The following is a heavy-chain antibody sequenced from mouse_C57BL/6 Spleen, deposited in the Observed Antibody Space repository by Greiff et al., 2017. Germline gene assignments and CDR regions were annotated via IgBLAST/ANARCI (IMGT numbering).Heavy chain of an antibody. Sequence: EVKLMESGGGLVQPGESLKLSCESNEYEFPSHDMSWVRKTPEKRLELVAAINSDGGSTYYPDTMDRRFIISRDNTKKTLYLQMSSLRSEDTALYYCAIGGLRDAMDYWGQGTSVTVSS. D-gene: IGHD2-4*01. CDR1: EYEFPSHD. V-gene: IGHV5-2*01. CDR3: AIGGLRDAMDY. CDR2: INSDGGST. J-gene: IGHJ4*01.